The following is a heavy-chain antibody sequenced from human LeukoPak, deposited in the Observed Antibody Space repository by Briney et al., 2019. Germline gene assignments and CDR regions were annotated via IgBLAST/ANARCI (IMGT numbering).Heavy chain of an antibody. Sequence: SETLSLTCTVSGGSICSYYWSWIRQPAGKGLEWIGRIYTSGSTNYNPSLKSRVTMSVDTSKNQFSLKLSSVTAADTAVYYCARNYRFYGSGSYYFDYWGQGTLVTVSS. V-gene: IGHV4-4*07. CDR1: GGSICSYY. CDR2: IYTSGST. CDR3: ARNYRFYGSGSYYFDY. J-gene: IGHJ4*02. D-gene: IGHD3-10*01.